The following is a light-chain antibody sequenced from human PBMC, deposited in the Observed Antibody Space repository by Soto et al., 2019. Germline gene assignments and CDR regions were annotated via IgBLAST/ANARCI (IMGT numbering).Light chain of an antibody. J-gene: IGKJ1*01. CDR2: AAS. CDR3: QQYNSYST. Sequence: DIQMTQSPSTLSASVGDRVTIPFRASQTISSWLAWYQQKPGKAPKLLIYAASTLESGVSSRFSGRGSGTEFTLTISSLQPDDFATYYCQQYNSYSTFGQGTKVDIK. V-gene: IGKV1-5*01. CDR1: QTISSW.